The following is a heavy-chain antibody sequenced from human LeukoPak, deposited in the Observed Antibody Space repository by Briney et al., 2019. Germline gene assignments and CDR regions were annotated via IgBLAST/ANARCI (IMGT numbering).Heavy chain of an antibody. CDR2: IYYSGST. D-gene: IGHD4-17*01. J-gene: IGHJ6*03. CDR1: GGSISSSSYY. CDR3: ARLTTVTTVADYYYMDV. V-gene: IGHV4-39*07. Sequence: PSETLSLTCTVSGGSISSSSYYWGWIRQPPGKGREWIGSIYYSGSTYYNPSLKSRVTISVDTSKNQFSLKLSSVTAADTAVYYCARLTTVTTVADYYYMDVWGKGTTVTVSS.